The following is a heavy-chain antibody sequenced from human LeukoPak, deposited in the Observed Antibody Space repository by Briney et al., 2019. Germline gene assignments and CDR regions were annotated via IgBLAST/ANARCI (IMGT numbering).Heavy chain of an antibody. Sequence: GSLRLSCAASGFTFSSYAMSWVRQAPGKGLEWIGEINHSGSTNYNPSLKSRVTISVDTSKNQFSLKLSSVTAADTAVYYCARGFRGYSGYEYYYYYGMDVWGQGTTVTVSS. CDR3: ARGFRGYSGYEYYYYYGMDV. CDR2: INHSGST. CDR1: GFTFSSYA. D-gene: IGHD5-12*01. J-gene: IGHJ6*02. V-gene: IGHV4-34*01.